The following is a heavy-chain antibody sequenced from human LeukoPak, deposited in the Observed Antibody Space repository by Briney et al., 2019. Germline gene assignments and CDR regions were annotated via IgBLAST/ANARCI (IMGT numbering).Heavy chain of an antibody. J-gene: IGHJ4*02. CDR1: GGSVSDYY. CDR3: ARDLRGYSYGPLLYFDY. Sequence: PSETLSLTCTISGGSVSDYYWSWIRQSPGKGLEWIGYIYHTGSTSYSPSLKSRVTISADTSQNQFSLKLSSVTAADTAVYYCARDLRGYSYGPLLYFDYWGQGTLVTVSS. CDR2: IYHTGST. V-gene: IGHV4-59*02. D-gene: IGHD5-18*01.